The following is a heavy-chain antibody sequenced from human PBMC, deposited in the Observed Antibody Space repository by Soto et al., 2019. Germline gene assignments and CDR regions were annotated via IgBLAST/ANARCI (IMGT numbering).Heavy chain of an antibody. Sequence: GGSLRLSCAASGFTFSSYSMNWVRQAPGKGLEWVSYISSSSSTIYYADSVKGRFTISRDNAKNSLYLQMNSLRDEDTAVYYCARVPHTNYDILTGLDYWGQGTLVTVSS. J-gene: IGHJ4*02. D-gene: IGHD3-9*01. CDR2: ISSSSSTI. CDR1: GFTFSSYS. V-gene: IGHV3-48*02. CDR3: ARVPHTNYDILTGLDY.